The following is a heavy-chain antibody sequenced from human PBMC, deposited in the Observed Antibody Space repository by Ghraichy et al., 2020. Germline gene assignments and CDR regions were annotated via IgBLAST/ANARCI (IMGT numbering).Heavy chain of an antibody. CDR3: ARGDNTNWYDY. Sequence: GGSLRLSCAASGFTFSSYAMSWVRQAPGKGLEWVSLISSSGGTTYYADSVKGRFTISRDNSKNTLYLQMNSLRAEDTAVYFCARGDNTNWYDYWGQGVLSPSPQ. D-gene: IGHD3-16*01. J-gene: IGHJ5*01. CDR1: GFTFSSYA. V-gene: IGHV3-23*01. CDR2: ISSSGGTT.